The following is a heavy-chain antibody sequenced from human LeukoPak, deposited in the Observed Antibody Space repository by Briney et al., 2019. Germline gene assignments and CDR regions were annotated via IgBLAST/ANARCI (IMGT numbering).Heavy chain of an antibody. V-gene: IGHV3-30*02. Sequence: GGSLRLSCAASGFTFSSYGMHWVRQAPGKGLEWVAFIRYDGSNKYYADSVKGRFTISRDNSKNTLYLQMNSLRAEDTAVYYCAKDPGMRARWLQMVYWGQGTLVTVSS. CDR3: AKDPGMRARWLQMVY. J-gene: IGHJ4*02. D-gene: IGHD5-24*01. CDR1: GFTFSSYG. CDR2: IRYDGSNK.